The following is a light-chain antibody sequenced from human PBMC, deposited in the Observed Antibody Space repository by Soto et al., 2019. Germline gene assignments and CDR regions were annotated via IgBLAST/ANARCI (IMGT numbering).Light chain of an antibody. CDR1: QSISPN. CDR2: GAY. V-gene: IGKV3-15*01. J-gene: IGKJ2*01. Sequence: EVVMTQSPATLSVSPGERATLSCRASQSISPNLAWYQQKPGQAPRLLIYGAYSRATDIPARFSGSGSGTEFTLTISSLQSEDVAVYYCQQYNNWPPYTFGQGTKLQIK. CDR3: QQYNNWPPYT.